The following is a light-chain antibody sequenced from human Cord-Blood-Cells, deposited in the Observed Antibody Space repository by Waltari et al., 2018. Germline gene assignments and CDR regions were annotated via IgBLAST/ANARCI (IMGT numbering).Light chain of an antibody. J-gene: IGLJ3*02. Sequence: QSALTQPASVSVSPGPSLTISCTGTRSDVGGYKYVSWYQQHPGKAPQLMIYDVSKRPSGVSNRFSGSKSGNTASLTISGLQAEDEADYYCSSYTSSSTWVFGGGTKLTVL. CDR3: SSYTSSSTWV. CDR1: RSDVGGYKY. V-gene: IGLV2-14*01. CDR2: DVS.